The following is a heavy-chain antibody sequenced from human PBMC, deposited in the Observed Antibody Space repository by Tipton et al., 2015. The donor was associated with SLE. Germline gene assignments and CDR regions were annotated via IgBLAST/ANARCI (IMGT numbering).Heavy chain of an antibody. J-gene: IGHJ6*02. V-gene: IGHV6-1*01. CDR2: TYYRSKWYN. Sequence: GLVKPSQTLSLTCAISGDSVSSNSAAWNWIRQSPSRGLEWLGRTYYRSKWYNDYAVSVKSRITINPDTSKNQFSLNLNSVTAADTAVYYCARGAGSSWYAYYYGMDVWGQGTTVTVSS. D-gene: IGHD6-13*01. CDR1: GDSVSSNSAA. CDR3: ARGAGSSWYAYYYGMDV.